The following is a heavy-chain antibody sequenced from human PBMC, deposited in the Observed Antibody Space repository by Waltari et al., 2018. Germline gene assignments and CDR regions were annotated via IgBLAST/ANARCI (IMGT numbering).Heavy chain of an antibody. D-gene: IGHD6-13*01. J-gene: IGHJ4*02. CDR3: ARSPPSYSSSWYFFEH. CDR2: INTNLGGT. V-gene: IGHV1-2*02. Sequence: QVQLVQPRAEVPRHGASVKVSCKASGYTFPGHSLHWIRQAPGQGLEWMGWINTNLGGTKFAQKFQGRITLTRDTSITTAYMELRRLTFDDTAVYYCARSPPSYSSSWYFFEHWGQGTLVTVSS. CDR1: GYTFPGHS.